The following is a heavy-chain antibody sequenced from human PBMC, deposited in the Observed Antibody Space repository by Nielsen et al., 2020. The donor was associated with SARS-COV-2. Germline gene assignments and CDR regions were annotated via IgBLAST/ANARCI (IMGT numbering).Heavy chain of an antibody. CDR2: ISGSGGST. CDR1: GFIFSNYA. J-gene: IGHJ4*02. Sequence: GESLKISCATSGFIFSNYAMSWVRQAPGKGLEWVSSISGSGGSTYYADSVKGRFTISRDTSKNMLYLQMNSLRAEDTAVYYCAKVPRFCSGTSCLNFDYWGQGTLVTVSS. V-gene: IGHV3-23*01. D-gene: IGHD2-2*01. CDR3: AKVPRFCSGTSCLNFDY.